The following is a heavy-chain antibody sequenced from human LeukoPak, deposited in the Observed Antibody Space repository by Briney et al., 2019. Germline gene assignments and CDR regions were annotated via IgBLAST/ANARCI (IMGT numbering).Heavy chain of an antibody. CDR3: ARHTKSIAAAGTRGWFDP. CDR2: IYYSGST. V-gene: IGHV4-59*08. CDR1: GGSIRSYY. Sequence: PSETLSLTCTVSGGSIRSYYGSWIRRPPGKGREGSGYIYYSGSTNYNPSLKSRVTISVDTSKKQLSLKLSSVTAADTAVYYCARHTKSIAAAGTRGWFDPWGQGTLVTVSS. J-gene: IGHJ5*02. D-gene: IGHD6-13*01.